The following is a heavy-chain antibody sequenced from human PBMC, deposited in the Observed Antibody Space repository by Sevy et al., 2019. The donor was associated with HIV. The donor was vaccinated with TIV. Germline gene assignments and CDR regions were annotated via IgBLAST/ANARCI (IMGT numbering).Heavy chain of an antibody. V-gene: IGHV3-48*01. CDR3: ARDLSGSNPWAYYYYGMDV. J-gene: IGHJ6*02. CDR1: GFTFSSYS. CDR2: ISSSSSTI. D-gene: IGHD4-4*01. Sequence: GVSLRLSCAASGFTFSSYSMNWVRQAPGKGLEWVSYISSSSSTIYYADSVKGRFTISRDNAKNSLYLQMNSLRAEDTAVYYCARDLSGSNPWAYYYYGMDVWGQGTTVTVSS.